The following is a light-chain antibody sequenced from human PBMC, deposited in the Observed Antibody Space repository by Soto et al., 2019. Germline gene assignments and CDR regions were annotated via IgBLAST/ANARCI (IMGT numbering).Light chain of an antibody. CDR1: QSISTT. J-gene: IGKJ4*01. V-gene: IGKV3-20*01. Sequence: EIVMTQSPATLSVSPGEGATLSCRASQSISTTVAWYQQKPGQAPRLLIYGASSRATGIPDRFSGSGSGTDFTLTISRLEPEDFAVYYCQQYGSSPRLTFGGGTKVDIK. CDR2: GAS. CDR3: QQYGSSPRLT.